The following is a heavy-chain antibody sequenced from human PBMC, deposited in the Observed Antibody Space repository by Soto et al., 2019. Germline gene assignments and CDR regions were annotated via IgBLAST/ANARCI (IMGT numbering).Heavy chain of an antibody. CDR2: IYSSGHT. Sequence: QVQLQESGPGLVKPSQTLSLTCTVSGGSISRGGYFWSWIRQPPGKGLEWIGYIYSSGHTHYNPSLKSRLTMSVDTSQNQFSLKLNSVTAADTAVYYCARDSGGGTYSFDYWGQGILVTVSS. D-gene: IGHD1-26*01. V-gene: IGHV4-30-4*01. CDR3: ARDSGGGTYSFDY. CDR1: GGSISRGGYF. J-gene: IGHJ4*02.